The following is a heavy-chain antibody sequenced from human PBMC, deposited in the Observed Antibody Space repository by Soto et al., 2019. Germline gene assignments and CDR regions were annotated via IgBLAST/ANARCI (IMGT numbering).Heavy chain of an antibody. CDR1: GYIFVNYG. CDR2: ISPYTGNT. D-gene: IGHD3-16*01. V-gene: IGHV1-18*01. Sequence: QVQLVQSGDEVKKPGASVKVSCKASGYIFVNYGIAWVRQAPGQGLEWMGWISPYTGNTHSENKVQGRLTMTTDTYTSTAYMDLGSLTSDDTAVYYCVMVDNYVTPTPQDVWGQGTTVTVSS. J-gene: IGHJ6*02. CDR3: VMVDNYVTPTPQDV.